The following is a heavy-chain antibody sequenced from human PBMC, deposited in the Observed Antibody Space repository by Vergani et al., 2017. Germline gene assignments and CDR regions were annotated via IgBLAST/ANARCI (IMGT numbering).Heavy chain of an antibody. J-gene: IGHJ3*02. Sequence: QLQLQESGPRLVKPSETLSLTCSLSGMSISNNNYYWGWIRQPPGGGLEWIGSIYDSRNNNYSPSLKSRVSISVDTSKNQFSLNLTSVTAADTAVYYCARHLRQLARNDVFDIWGHGTLVTVSS. CDR1: GMSISNNNYY. D-gene: IGHD6-6*01. V-gene: IGHV4-39*01. CDR3: ARHLRQLARNDVFDI. CDR2: IYDSRNN.